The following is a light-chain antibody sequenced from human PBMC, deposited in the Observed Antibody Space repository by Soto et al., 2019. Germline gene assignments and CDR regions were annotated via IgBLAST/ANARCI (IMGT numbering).Light chain of an antibody. V-gene: IGLV4-69*01. CDR1: SGHNSYA. CDR2: LNSDGSH. Sequence: QPVLTQPPSASASLGASVKLTCTLSSGHNSYAMAWHQQQPEKGPRYLMKLNSDGSHSKGDGIPDRFSGSSSGAERYLTISSLQSEDEADYYCQTWSTDIRVFGGGTKL. CDR3: QTWSTDIRV. J-gene: IGLJ3*02.